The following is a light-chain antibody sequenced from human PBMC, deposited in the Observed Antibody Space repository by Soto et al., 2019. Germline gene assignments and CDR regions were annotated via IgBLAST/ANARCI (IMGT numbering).Light chain of an antibody. CDR2: DAS. Sequence: DIQMTQSPSFLSASVGDRVTITCQASQDITNYLNWYQQKPGKAPKLLIYDASSLQTGVPSRFSGSGSGTDFTFTISSLQPEDFATYYCQQYDNLPLTFCPGTKVDIK. J-gene: IGKJ3*01. V-gene: IGKV1-33*01. CDR1: QDITNY. CDR3: QQYDNLPLT.